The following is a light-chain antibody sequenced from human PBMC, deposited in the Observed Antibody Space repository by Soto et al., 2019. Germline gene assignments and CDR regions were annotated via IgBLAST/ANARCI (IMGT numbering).Light chain of an antibody. V-gene: IGLV4-69*01. CDR1: SGHSSYA. CDR2: LNSDGSH. J-gene: IGLJ3*02. Sequence: QPVLTQSPSASASLGASVKLTCTLSSGHSSYAIAWHQQQPEKGPRYLMKLNSDGSHSKGDGLPDRFSGSSSGAERYLTISRLQSDDAADYYCQTWGTGIRVFGGGTKVTVL. CDR3: QTWGTGIRV.